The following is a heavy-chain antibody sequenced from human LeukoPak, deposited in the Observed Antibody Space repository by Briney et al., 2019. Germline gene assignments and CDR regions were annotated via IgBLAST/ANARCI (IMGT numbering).Heavy chain of an antibody. CDR1: GASITSYY. D-gene: IGHD3-22*01. CDR2: IYYSGNT. J-gene: IGHJ3*02. Sequence: SETLSLTCTVSGASITSYYWSWIRQPPGKGLEWIGYIYYSGNTNYNPSLKSRVTISLDTSKNQCSLKLSSVTAADTAVYYCARDGYYDSSGYYHNDAFDIWGQGTMVTVSS. CDR3: ARDGYYDSSGYYHNDAFDI. V-gene: IGHV4-59*01.